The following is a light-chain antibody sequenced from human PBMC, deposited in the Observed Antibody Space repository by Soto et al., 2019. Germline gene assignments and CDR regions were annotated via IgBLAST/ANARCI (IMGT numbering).Light chain of an antibody. CDR2: DAS. CDR3: QQRSSWPRA. CDR1: QNINTY. J-gene: IGKJ4*01. V-gene: IGKV3-11*01. Sequence: EIVLTQSPATLSLSLGERATLSCRASQNINTYLFWYQQKPGQAPRLLIYDASKRATGIPDRFSGSGSGTDFALTISSLAPEDFALYCCQQRSSWPRAFGGGTKVEIK.